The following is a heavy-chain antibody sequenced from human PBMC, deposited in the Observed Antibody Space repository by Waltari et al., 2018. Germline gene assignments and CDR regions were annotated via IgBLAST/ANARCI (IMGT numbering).Heavy chain of an antibody. J-gene: IGHJ6*02. CDR3: AKCRGESSSWFAPPAYYGMDV. V-gene: IGHV3-30*02. CDR2: IRYDGSNK. D-gene: IGHD6-13*01. Sequence: QVQLVESGGGVVQPGGSLRLSCAASGFTFSSYGMHWVRQAPGKGLEGVAFIRYDGSNKYYADSVKGRFTISRDNSKNTLYLQMNSLRAEDTAVYYCAKCRGESSSWFAPPAYYGMDVWGQGTTVTVSS. CDR1: GFTFSSYG.